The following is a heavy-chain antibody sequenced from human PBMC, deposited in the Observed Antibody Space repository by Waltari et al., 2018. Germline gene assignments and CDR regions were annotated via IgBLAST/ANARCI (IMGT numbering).Heavy chain of an antibody. V-gene: IGHV4-34*01. Sequence: QVQLQQWGAGLLKPSETLSLTCAVSGASFTSYYWGWVRQSPGKGLEWIGQIRHPGSPNYHPSLKSRVTISVDTSTSQFSLKLCSVTAADTGLYYCTRGGNYDFWSHSPFVDPWGQGTLVTVSS. D-gene: IGHD3-3*01. CDR2: IRHPGSP. J-gene: IGHJ5*02. CDR3: TRGGNYDFWSHSPFVDP. CDR1: GASFTSYY.